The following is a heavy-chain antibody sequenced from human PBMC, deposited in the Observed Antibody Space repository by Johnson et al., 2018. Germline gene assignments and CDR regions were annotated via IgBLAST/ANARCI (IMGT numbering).Heavy chain of an antibody. D-gene: IGHD2-21*01. CDR2: ISGSGRST. CDR1: GFTFSSYA. J-gene: IGHJ6*03. CDR3: AKVASDSYYYNYMDV. V-gene: IGHV3-23*04. Sequence: VQLVQSGGGLVKPGGSLRLSCAASGFTFSSYAMNWVRQAPEKGLEWVSGISGSGRSTYYADSVKGRFTISRESSKNTVYLKMNSLRAEETAVYFCAKVASDSYYYNYMDVGGKGTTVTVSS.